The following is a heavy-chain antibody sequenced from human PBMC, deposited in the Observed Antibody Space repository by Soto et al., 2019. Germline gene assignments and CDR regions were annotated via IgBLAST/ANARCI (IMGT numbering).Heavy chain of an antibody. CDR1: GFTFSSYG. D-gene: IGHD3-22*01. CDR2: IWYDGSNK. Sequence: GGSLRLSCAASGFTFSSYGMHWVRQAPGKGLEWVAVIWYDGSNKYYADSVKGRFTISRDNSKNTLYLQMNSLRAEDTAVYYCARDFDSSGYYQPVGGYWGQGTLVTVSS. CDR3: ARDFDSSGYYQPVGGY. V-gene: IGHV3-33*01. J-gene: IGHJ4*02.